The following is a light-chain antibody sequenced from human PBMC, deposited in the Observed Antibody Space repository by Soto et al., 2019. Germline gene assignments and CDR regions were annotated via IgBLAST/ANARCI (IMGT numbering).Light chain of an antibody. Sequence: EIVLTQSPDTLSLSPGERATLSCRASQSVSSSFLAWYHQKPVQAPRLLIYRASSRAPGIPDRFTGSVSGTDFTLTISRLEPEDFAVYYCQQYESSPLTFGGGTKVEIK. V-gene: IGKV3-20*01. CDR2: RAS. CDR3: QQYESSPLT. CDR1: QSVSSSF. J-gene: IGKJ4*01.